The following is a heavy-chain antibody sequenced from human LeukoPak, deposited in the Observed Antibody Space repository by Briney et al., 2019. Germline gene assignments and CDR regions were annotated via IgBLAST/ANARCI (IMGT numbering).Heavy chain of an antibody. D-gene: IGHD2-15*01. Sequence: ASVKVSCKASGYTFTSYGISWVRQAPGQRLEWMGWISAYNGNTNYAQKLQGRVTMTTDTSTSTAYMELRSLRSDDTAVYYCARVGGIPIYYYGMDVWGQGTTVTVSS. CDR2: ISAYNGNT. J-gene: IGHJ6*02. CDR1: GYTFTSYG. V-gene: IGHV1-18*01. CDR3: ARVGGIPIYYYGMDV.